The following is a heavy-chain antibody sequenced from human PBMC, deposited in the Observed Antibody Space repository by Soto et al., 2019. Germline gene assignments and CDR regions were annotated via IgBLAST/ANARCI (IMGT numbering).Heavy chain of an antibody. D-gene: IGHD3-9*01. Sequence: GASVKVSCKVSGYTLTELSMHWVRQAPGKGLEWMGGFDPEDGETIYAQKFRGRVTMTEDTSTDTAYMELSSLRSEDTAVYYCATSARLTYYFDYWGQGTLVTVSS. CDR3: ATSARLTYYFDY. J-gene: IGHJ4*02. CDR2: FDPEDGET. V-gene: IGHV1-24*01. CDR1: GYTLTELS.